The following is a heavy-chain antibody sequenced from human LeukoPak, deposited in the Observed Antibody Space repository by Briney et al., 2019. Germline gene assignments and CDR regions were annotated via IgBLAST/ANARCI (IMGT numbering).Heavy chain of an antibody. J-gene: IGHJ4*02. D-gene: IGHD5-12*01. Sequence: GGSLRLSCAASGFTFSDYYMSWIRQAPGKGLEWVSYISSSGSTIYYADSVKGRFTISRDNAKNSLYLQMNSLRAEDTALYYCARDPQRSYSGYEIDYWGQGTLVTVSS. CDR3: ARDPQRSYSGYEIDY. CDR1: GFTFSDYY. CDR2: ISSSGSTI. V-gene: IGHV3-11*01.